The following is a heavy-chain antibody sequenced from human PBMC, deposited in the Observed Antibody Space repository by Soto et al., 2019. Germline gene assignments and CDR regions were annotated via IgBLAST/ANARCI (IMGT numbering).Heavy chain of an antibody. CDR1: GYTFTGYY. CDR3: ARPVTGTESYYYYYGMDV. J-gene: IGHJ6*02. Sequence: ASVKVSCKASGYTFTGYYMHWVRQAPGQGLEWMGWINPNSGGTNYAQKFQGRVTMTRDTSISTAYMELSRLRSDDTAVYYCARPVTGTESYYYYYGMDVWGQGTRVTVSS. D-gene: IGHD1-20*01. CDR2: INPNSGGT. V-gene: IGHV1-2*02.